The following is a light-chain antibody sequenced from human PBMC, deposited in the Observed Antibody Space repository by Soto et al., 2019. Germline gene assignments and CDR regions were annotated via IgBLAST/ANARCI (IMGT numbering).Light chain of an antibody. Sequence: EIVLTQSPGTLSLSPGERATLSCRASQSVSSSFLAWYQQKPGQAPRLLIYGASSRAIGIPDRFSGSGSGTDFTLTISRLEPEDVAVYYCQQYGSSPLTCGGGTKVEIK. CDR2: GAS. CDR3: QQYGSSPLT. V-gene: IGKV3-20*01. CDR1: QSVSSSF. J-gene: IGKJ4*02.